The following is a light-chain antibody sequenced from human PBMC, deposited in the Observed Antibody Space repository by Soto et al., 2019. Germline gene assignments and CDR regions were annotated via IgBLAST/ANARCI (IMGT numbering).Light chain of an antibody. CDR1: QSVSRY. V-gene: IGKV3-11*01. J-gene: IGKJ5*01. CDR3: QQRSNWPVT. CDR2: DAS. Sequence: EIVLTQSPATLSLSPGERATLSCRASQSVSRYLAWYQQKPGQAPRLLIYDASNTATGIPARFSGSGSGTDFTLTISSLEPEDFAVYYCQQRSNWPVTFGQGTRLEIK.